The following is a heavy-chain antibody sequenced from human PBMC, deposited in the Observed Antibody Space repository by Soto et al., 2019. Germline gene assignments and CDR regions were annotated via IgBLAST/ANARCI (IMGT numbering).Heavy chain of an antibody. CDR2: INAGNGNT. Sequence: QVQLVQSGAEVKKPGASVKVSCKASGYTFTSYAMHWVRQAPGQRLEWMGWINAGNGNTKYSQKFQGRVTITRDTSASTAYMELSSLRSEDTAVYYCARDLPGYHSSGYYSWGQGTLVTVSS. V-gene: IGHV1-3*01. CDR3: ARDLPGYHSSGYYS. J-gene: IGHJ4*02. D-gene: IGHD3-22*01. CDR1: GYTFTSYA.